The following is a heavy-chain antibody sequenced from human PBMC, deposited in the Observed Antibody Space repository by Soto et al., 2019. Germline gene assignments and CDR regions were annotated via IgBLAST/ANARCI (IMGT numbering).Heavy chain of an antibody. CDR2: IYYSGST. V-gene: IGHV4-61*05. Sequence: PSETLSLTCTVSGGSISSSSYYWGWIRQPPGKGLEWIGYIYYSGSTNYNPSLKSRVTISVDTSKNQFSLKLSSVTAADTAVYYCARARRYTIFGVVLAGAALDVWGQGTTVTVS. J-gene: IGHJ6*02. CDR3: ARARRYTIFGVVLAGAALDV. D-gene: IGHD3-3*01. CDR1: GGSISSSSYY.